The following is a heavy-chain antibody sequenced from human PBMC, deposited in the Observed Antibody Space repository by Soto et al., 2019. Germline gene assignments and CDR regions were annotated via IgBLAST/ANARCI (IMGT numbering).Heavy chain of an antibody. CDR2: ISYDGSNK. CDR1: GFTFSSYG. Sequence: GGSLRLSCAASGFTFSSYGMHWVRQAPGKGLEWVAVISYDGSNKYYADSVKGRFTISRDNSKNTLYLQMNSLRAEDTAVYYCAKDMGQQLDYYYHGMDVWGQGTTVTVSS. V-gene: IGHV3-30*18. D-gene: IGHD6-13*01. CDR3: AKDMGQQLDYYYHGMDV. J-gene: IGHJ6*02.